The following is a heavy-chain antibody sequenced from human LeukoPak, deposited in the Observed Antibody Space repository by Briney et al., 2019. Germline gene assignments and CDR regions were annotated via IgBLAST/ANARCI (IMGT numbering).Heavy chain of an antibody. V-gene: IGHV4-4*02. CDR2: IYHSGST. CDR1: SGSISSSNW. Sequence: SETLSLTCAVSSGSISSSNWRSWVRQPPGKGLECIGEIYHSGSTNYNPSLKSRVTISVDKSKNQFSLKLSSVTAADTAVYYCARELYGSGSYYNHGMDVWGQGSPVTVSS. J-gene: IGHJ6*02. CDR3: ARELYGSGSYYNHGMDV. D-gene: IGHD3-10*01.